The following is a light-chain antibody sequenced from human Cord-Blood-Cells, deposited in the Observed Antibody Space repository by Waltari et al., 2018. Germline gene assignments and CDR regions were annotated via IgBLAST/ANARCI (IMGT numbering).Light chain of an antibody. CDR2: EGR. J-gene: IGLJ3*02. CDR1: RSDVGSYNL. Sequence: QSALTQPAYVSGSPGQSITISCTGTRSDVGSYNLVSWYQQHPGKAPKLMIYEGRKRPPGVSNRFSGSKSGNTASLTISGLQAEDEADYYCCSYAGSSTWVFGGGTKLTVL. CDR3: CSYAGSSTWV. V-gene: IGLV2-23*01.